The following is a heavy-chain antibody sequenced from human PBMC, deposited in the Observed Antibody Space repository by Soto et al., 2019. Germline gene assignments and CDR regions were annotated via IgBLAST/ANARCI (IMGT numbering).Heavy chain of an antibody. CDR1: GHLFNNHW. CDR2: IFTRDSET. V-gene: IGHV5-51*01. CDR3: ARGYFDSGHGYDL. J-gene: IGHJ5*02. Sequence: LKISCKGPGHLFNNHWIGWVRQTPGKGLEWMGLIFTRDSETKTSPSFQGHVSFSVDNSINTVYLQWTSLKTTDTGIYFCARGYFDSGHGYDLWGQGTLVTVSS. D-gene: IGHD3-10*01.